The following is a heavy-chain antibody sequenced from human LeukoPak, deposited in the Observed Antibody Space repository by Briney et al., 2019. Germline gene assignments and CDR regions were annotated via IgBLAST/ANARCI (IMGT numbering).Heavy chain of an antibody. CDR1: GFTVSGNY. Sequence: PGGSLRLSCAASGFTVSGNYMSWVRQAPGKGLEWVSAISGSGGSTYYADSVKGRFTISRDNSKNTLYLQMNSLRAEDTAVYYCAKVGLTGYPYYFDYWGQGTLVTVSP. V-gene: IGHV3-23*01. D-gene: IGHD3-9*01. CDR2: ISGSGGST. J-gene: IGHJ4*02. CDR3: AKVGLTGYPYYFDY.